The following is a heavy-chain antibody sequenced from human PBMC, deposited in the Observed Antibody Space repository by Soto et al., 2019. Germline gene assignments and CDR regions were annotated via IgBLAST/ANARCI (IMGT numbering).Heavy chain of an antibody. Sequence: EVQLLESGGGLVQPGGSPRLSCAASGFTFSSYAMSWVRQAPGKGLEWVSAISGSGGSTYYADSVKGRFTISRDNSKNTLYLQMNSLRAEDTAVYYCAKGRSNWNCYGMDVWGQGTTVTVSS. J-gene: IGHJ6*02. CDR1: GFTFSSYA. CDR3: AKGRSNWNCYGMDV. CDR2: ISGSGGST. V-gene: IGHV3-23*01. D-gene: IGHD1-7*01.